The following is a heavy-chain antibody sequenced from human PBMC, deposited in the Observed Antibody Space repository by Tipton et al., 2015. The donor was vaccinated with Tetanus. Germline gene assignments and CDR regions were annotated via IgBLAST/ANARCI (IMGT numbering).Heavy chain of an antibody. CDR3: ARGGLCVGPACAGISPLLDV. CDR1: GGSISYYY. D-gene: IGHD2-15*01. Sequence: TLSLTCSVSGGSISYYYWSWIRQSPGKGLERIGHIYYNGSTKYNPSLKSRVTVSLDTSKKHFSLRLSSVTAADTAVYYCARGGLCVGPACAGISPLLDVWGRGALVTVSS. CDR2: IYYNGST. V-gene: IGHV4-59*01. J-gene: IGHJ2*01.